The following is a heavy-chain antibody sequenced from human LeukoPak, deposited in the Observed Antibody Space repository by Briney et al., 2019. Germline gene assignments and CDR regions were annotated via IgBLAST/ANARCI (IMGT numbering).Heavy chain of an antibody. CDR3: AKDGSRYNWNDGGFDP. J-gene: IGHJ5*02. D-gene: IGHD1-1*01. CDR1: GGSISSYY. Sequence: PSETLSLTCTVSGGSISSYYWSWVRQAPGKGLEWVSAISGSGGSTYYADSVKGRFTISRDNSKNTLYLQMNSLRAEDTAVYYCAKDGSRYNWNDGGFDPWGQGTLVTVSS. CDR2: ISGSGGST. V-gene: IGHV3-23*01.